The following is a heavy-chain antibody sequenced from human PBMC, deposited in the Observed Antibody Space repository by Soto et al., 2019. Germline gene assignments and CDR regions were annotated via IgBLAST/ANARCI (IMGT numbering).Heavy chain of an antibody. V-gene: IGHV3-21*01. CDR1: GFAFSSYS. CDR3: ARTLTYYYGSGRHGMDV. Sequence: NPXVSLRLSCAASGFAFSSYSMNWVRQAPGKGLEWVSSISSSSSYIYYADSVKGRFTISRDNAKNSLYLQMNSLRAEDTAVYYCARTLTYYYGSGRHGMDVWGQGTTVTVSS. CDR2: ISSSSSYI. D-gene: IGHD3-10*01. J-gene: IGHJ6*02.